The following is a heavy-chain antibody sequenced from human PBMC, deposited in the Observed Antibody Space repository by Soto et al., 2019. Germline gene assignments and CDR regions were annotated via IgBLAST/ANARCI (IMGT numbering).Heavy chain of an antibody. CDR2: IYWDDDK. CDR3: AHSPGVSSITMIVVGEYYFDY. Sequence: SGPTAGEPTQTLTLTCTFSGFSLSTSGVGVGWIRQPPGKALEWLALIYWDDDKRYSPSLKSRLTITKDTSKNQVVLTMTNMDPVDTATYYCAHSPGVSSITMIVVGEYYFDYWGQGTLVTVSS. V-gene: IGHV2-5*02. CDR1: GFSLSTSGVG. J-gene: IGHJ4*02. D-gene: IGHD3-22*01.